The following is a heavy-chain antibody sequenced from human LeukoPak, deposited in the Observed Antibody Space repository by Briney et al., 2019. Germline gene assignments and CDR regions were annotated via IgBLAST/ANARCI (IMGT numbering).Heavy chain of an antibody. CDR3: AKDPGKTRYSSTYYFDY. J-gene: IGHJ4*02. CDR1: GFTFSNYW. CDR2: INSDGSTT. Sequence: GGSLRLSCTGAGFTFSNYWMHWVRQAPGKGLVWVSRINSDGSTTTYTDSVKGRFTLSRDNSKNTLYLQMNSLRVEDTAVYYCAKDPGKTRYSSTYYFDYWGQGTLVTVSS. D-gene: IGHD6-13*01. V-gene: IGHV3-74*01.